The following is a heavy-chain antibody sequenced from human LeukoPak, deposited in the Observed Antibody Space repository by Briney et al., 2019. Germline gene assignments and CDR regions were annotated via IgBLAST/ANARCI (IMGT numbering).Heavy chain of an antibody. Sequence: SETLSLTCTVSGGSISSNSYYWGWIRQPPGKGLKWIGSIYYSGSTYYNPSLKSRVTISVDTSKNQFSLKLNSVTAADTAVYYCARRAHLWFGELFFWFDPWGQGTLVTVSS. CDR1: GGSISSNSYY. CDR2: IYYSGST. J-gene: IGHJ5*02. CDR3: ARRAHLWFGELFFWFDP. V-gene: IGHV4-39*01. D-gene: IGHD3-10*01.